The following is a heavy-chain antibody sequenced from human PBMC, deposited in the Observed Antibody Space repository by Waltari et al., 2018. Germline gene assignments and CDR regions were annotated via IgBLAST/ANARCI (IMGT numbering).Heavy chain of an antibody. CDR2: IYYSGST. Sequence: QVQLQESGPGLVKPSETLSLTCTVSGGSISSHYWSWIRQPPGKGLEWIGYIYYSGSTNHHPSLKSRVTISVDTSKNQFSLKLSSVTAADTAVYYCARVGADYDFWSGTYYYYYGMDVWGQGTTVTVSS. D-gene: IGHD3-3*01. CDR3: ARVGADYDFWSGTYYYYYGMDV. V-gene: IGHV4-59*11. CDR1: GGSISSHY. J-gene: IGHJ6*02.